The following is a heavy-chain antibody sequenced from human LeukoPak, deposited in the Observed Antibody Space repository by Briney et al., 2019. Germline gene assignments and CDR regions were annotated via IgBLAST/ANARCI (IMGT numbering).Heavy chain of an antibody. J-gene: IGHJ1*01. CDR1: GGTFSSYA. Sequence: SVKVSCKASGGTFSSYAISWVRQAPGQGLEWMGRIIPIFGTANYAQKFPGRVTITTDESTSTAYMELSSLRSEDTAVYYCARRPISFGDPIFQHWGQGTLVTVSP. CDR3: ARRPISFGDPIFQH. D-gene: IGHD2-21*02. V-gene: IGHV1-69*05. CDR2: IIPIFGTA.